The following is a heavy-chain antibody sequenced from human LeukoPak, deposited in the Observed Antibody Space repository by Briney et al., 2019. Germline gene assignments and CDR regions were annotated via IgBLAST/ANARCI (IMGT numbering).Heavy chain of an antibody. CDR3: ARDDPPYSSSDNWFDP. CDR1: GYTFTNYD. D-gene: IGHD6-6*01. V-gene: IGHV1-8*01. J-gene: IGHJ5*02. CDR2: MNPNSGNT. Sequence: ASVNVSCKASGYTFTNYDINWVRQATGQGLEWMGWMNPNSGNTGFAQEFQGRVTMTRNTPISTAYMELSSLRSEDTAVYYCARDDPPYSSSDNWFDPWGQGTLVTVSS.